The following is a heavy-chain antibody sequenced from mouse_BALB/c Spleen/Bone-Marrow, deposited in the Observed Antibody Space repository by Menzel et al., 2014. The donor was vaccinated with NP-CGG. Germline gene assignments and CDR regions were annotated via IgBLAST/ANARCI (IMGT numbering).Heavy chain of an antibody. CDR1: GYTFTSYW. D-gene: IGHD3-1*01. CDR2: IDPSDSYT. J-gene: IGHJ2*01. V-gene: IGHV1S127*01. CDR3: TRQAARATSLDY. Sequence: QVQLQQSGAELVKPGASVKMSCKASGYTFTSYWMHWVKQRPGQGLEWIGVIDPSDSYTSYNQKFKGKATLTVDTSSSTDYMQLSSPTSEDSAGYFCTRQAARATSLDYWGQGTPLTVSS.